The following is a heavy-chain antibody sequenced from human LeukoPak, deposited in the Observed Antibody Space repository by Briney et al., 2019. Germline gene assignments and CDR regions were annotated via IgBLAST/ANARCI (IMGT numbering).Heavy chain of an antibody. V-gene: IGHV3-23*01. D-gene: IGHD3-22*01. CDR3: AKSLGGYDSSFDY. Sequence: QTGGSLRLSCAASGFTFSNYAMSWVRQAPGKGLEWVSAISGSGGSTYYADSVKGRFTISRDNSRNTLYLQMNSLRAEDTAVYYCAKSLGGYDSSFDYWGQGTLVTVSS. CDR1: GFTFSNYA. J-gene: IGHJ4*02. CDR2: ISGSGGST.